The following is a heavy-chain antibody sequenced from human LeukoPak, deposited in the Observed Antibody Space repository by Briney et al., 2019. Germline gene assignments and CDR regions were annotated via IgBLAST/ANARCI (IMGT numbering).Heavy chain of an antibody. CDR3: ARGAVAGKMSWFDP. D-gene: IGHD6-19*01. V-gene: IGHV4-59*01. CDR2: IYYDGST. J-gene: IGHJ5*02. CDR1: GASISSYY. Sequence: PSETLSLTCTVSGASISSYYWIWIRQPQGKGLEWIGHIYYDGSTNYNPSLKSRVTISVDTSKNQFSLNLCSVTAADTAVYYCARGAVAGKMSWFDPWGQGTLVTVSS.